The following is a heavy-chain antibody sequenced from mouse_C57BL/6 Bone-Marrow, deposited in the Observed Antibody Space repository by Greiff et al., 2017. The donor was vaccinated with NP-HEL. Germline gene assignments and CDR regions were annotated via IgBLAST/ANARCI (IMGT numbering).Heavy chain of an antibody. CDR2: IYPGDGDT. D-gene: IGHD2-4*01. V-gene: IGHV1-80*01. CDR3: ARRGIYYDYDYAMDY. CDR1: GYAFSSYW. J-gene: IGHJ4*01. Sequence: QVQLQQSGAELVKPGASVKISCKASGYAFSSYWMNWVKQRPGKGLEWIGQIYPGDGDTTYNGKFKGKATLTADKSSSTAYMQLSSLTSEDSAVYFWARRGIYYDYDYAMDYWGQGTSVTVSS.